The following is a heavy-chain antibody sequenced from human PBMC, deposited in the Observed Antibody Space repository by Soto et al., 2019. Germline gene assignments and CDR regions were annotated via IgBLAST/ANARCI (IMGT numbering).Heavy chain of an antibody. CDR3: ARDAIPYSNTSPFDY. CDR2: ISYDVGNQ. J-gene: IGHJ4*02. V-gene: IGHV3-30-3*01. Sequence: QVQLVESGGGVVQPERSLRLSCAASGFTFTNYVVHWVRQAPGKGLDWVAAISYDVGNQYYADSVKGRFTISRDKSKNTVYVEMSSRRGQDTAVYYCARDAIPYSNTSPFDYWGQGTLVTVSS. D-gene: IGHD6-6*01. CDR1: GFTFTNYV.